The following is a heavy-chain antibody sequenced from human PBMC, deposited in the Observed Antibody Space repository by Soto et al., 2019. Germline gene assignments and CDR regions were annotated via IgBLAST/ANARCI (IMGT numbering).Heavy chain of an antibody. J-gene: IGHJ4*02. CDR2: IIPIFGTA. Sequence: QVQLVQSGAEVKKPGSSVKVSCKASGGTFSSYAISWVRQAPGQGLEWMGGIIPIFGTANYAQKFQGRVTTTADKSTSTAYMELSSLRSEDTAVYYCTRGRYCSGGSCSDFDYWGQGTLVTVSS. CDR1: GGTFSSYA. V-gene: IGHV1-69*06. CDR3: TRGRYCSGGSCSDFDY. D-gene: IGHD2-15*01.